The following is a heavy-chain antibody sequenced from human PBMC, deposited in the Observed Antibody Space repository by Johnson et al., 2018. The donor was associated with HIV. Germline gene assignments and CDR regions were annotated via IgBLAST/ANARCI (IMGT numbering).Heavy chain of an antibody. CDR3: TTDVPGGPYYNAFDI. D-gene: IGHD1-26*01. CDR1: GFTFSSYA. J-gene: IGHJ3*02. V-gene: IGHV3-74*01. Sequence: VQLVESGGGVVQPGRSLRLSCAASGFTFSSYAMHWVRQAPGKGLVWVSRINSDGSSTSYADSVKGRFTISRDNAKNTLYLQMNSLKTEDTALYYCTTDVPGGPYYNAFDIWGQGTMVTVSS. CDR2: INSDGSST.